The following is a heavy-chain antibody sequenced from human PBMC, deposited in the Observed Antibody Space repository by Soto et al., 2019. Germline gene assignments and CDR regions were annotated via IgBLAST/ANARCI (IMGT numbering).Heavy chain of an antibody. Sequence: SETLSLTCTVSGGSISSYYWRWIRQSPGKGLEWITHIYNSGTTNYNPSLKSRVTISVDTSKNQFSLKLRSVTAADTAVYYCATDYGDYVGAFDIWGQGTMVTVSS. J-gene: IGHJ3*02. V-gene: IGHV4-59*01. D-gene: IGHD4-17*01. CDR3: ATDYGDYVGAFDI. CDR1: GGSISSYY. CDR2: IYNSGTT.